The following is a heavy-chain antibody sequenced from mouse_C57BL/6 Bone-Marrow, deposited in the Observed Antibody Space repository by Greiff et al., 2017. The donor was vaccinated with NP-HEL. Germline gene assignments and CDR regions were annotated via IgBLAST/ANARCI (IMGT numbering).Heavy chain of an antibody. J-gene: IGHJ4*01. CDR3: ARSLSKDSSGYNAMDY. D-gene: IGHD3-2*02. CDR2: INPNYGTT. Sequence: VHVKQSGPELVKPGASVKISCKASGYSFTDYNMNWVKQSNGKSLEWIGVINPNYGTTSYNQKFKGKATLTVDQSSSTAYMQLNSLTSEDSAVYYCARSLSKDSSGYNAMDYWGQGTSVTVSS. CDR1: GYSFTDYN. V-gene: IGHV1-39*01.